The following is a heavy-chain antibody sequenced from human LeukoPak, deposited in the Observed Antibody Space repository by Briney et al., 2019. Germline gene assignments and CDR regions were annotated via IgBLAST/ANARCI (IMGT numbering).Heavy chain of an antibody. D-gene: IGHD1-1*01. J-gene: IGHJ4*02. CDR1: GYSISSGDY. Sequence: SDTLSLTCSVSGYSISSGDYWGWIRQSPGRGLEWVANMYHSGLIYYNPSLKSRITISIDTPKTQLSLKLSSVTAADTAVYYCASASSKLEGFDYWGQGNLVTVSS. CDR2: MYHSGLI. CDR3: ASASSKLEGFDY. V-gene: IGHV4-38-2*02.